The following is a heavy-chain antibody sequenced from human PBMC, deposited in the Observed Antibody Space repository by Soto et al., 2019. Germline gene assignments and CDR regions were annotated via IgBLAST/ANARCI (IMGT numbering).Heavy chain of an antibody. J-gene: IGHJ3*02. D-gene: IGHD3-9*01. CDR2: ISSSSSYI. CDR1: GFTFSSYS. V-gene: IGHV3-21*01. CDR3: ARDGNYDILTGYYMDGGAFDI. Sequence: GGSLRLSCAASGFTFSSYSMNWVRQAPGKGLEWVSSISSSSSYIYYADSVKGRFTISRDNAKNSLYLQMNSLRAEDTAVYYCARDGNYDILTGYYMDGGAFDIWGQGTMVTVSS.